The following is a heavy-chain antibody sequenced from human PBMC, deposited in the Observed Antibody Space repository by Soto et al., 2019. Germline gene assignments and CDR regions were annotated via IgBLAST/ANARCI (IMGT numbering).Heavy chain of an antibody. V-gene: IGHV3-30*18. CDR3: AKDAPLDGGNSGSFDY. Sequence: QVQLVESGGGVVQPGRSLRLSCAASGFTFSSYGMHWVRQAPGKGLEWVAVISYDGSNKYYADSVKGRFTISRDNSKNTRYLQMNSLRAEDTAVYYCAKDAPLDGGNSGSFDYWGQGTLVTVSS. CDR1: GFTFSSYG. D-gene: IGHD2-21*02. J-gene: IGHJ4*02. CDR2: ISYDGSNK.